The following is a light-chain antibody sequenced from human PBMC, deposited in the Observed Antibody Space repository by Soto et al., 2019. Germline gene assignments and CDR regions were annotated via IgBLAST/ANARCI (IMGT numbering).Light chain of an antibody. V-gene: IGKV3-20*01. CDR3: QPYGSSST. J-gene: IGKJ4*01. CDR1: QSVRSRY. CDR2: DAS. Sequence: DIVLTQSPGTLSLSPGERATLSCRASQSVRSRYLAWYQQKAGQAPRLLIYDASRRATGIPDRFSGSGSGIEFPLTISSLGPGDFAGYYWQPYGSSSTFGGRTKVEIK.